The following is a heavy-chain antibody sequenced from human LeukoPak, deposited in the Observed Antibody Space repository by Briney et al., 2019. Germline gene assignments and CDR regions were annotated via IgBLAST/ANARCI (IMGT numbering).Heavy chain of an antibody. CDR3: AKDLRPVLRYFDWLTDY. D-gene: IGHD3-9*01. CDR2: ISSSGSTI. Sequence: GGSLRLSCAASGFTFSDYYMSWIRQAPGKGLEWVSYISSSGSTIYYADSVKGRFTISRDNSKNTLYLQMNSLRAEDTAVYYCAKDLRPVLRYFDWLTDYWGQGTLVTVSS. CDR1: GFTFSDYY. J-gene: IGHJ4*02. V-gene: IGHV3-11*01.